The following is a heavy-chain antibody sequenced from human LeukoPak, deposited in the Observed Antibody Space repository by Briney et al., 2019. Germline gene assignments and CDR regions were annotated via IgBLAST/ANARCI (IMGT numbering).Heavy chain of an antibody. D-gene: IGHD3-16*01. J-gene: IGHJ4*02. CDR3: ARLSNPYGGFHLDF. CDR1: GDSIRNYY. CDR2: VRFSGRT. Sequence: PSETLSLTCTVSGDSIRNYYWSWIRQPPGKGLEWIGYVRFSGRTNYSTSLKRRVTMSVDTSKNQFSLRLTSVTAADTAFYYCARLSNPYGGFHLDFWGQGTLVTVSS. V-gene: IGHV4-59*08.